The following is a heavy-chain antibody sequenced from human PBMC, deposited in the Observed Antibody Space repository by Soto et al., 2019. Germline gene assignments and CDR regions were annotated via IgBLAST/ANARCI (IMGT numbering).Heavy chain of an antibody. Sequence: ASVKVSCKASGYTFTSYDINWVRQATGQGLEWMGWMSPNSGNTGYAQKFQGRVTMTRNTSISTAYMELSSLRSEDTAVYYCARYPFIAVENPWGEGTLVSVSS. CDR1: GYTFTSYD. J-gene: IGHJ5*02. D-gene: IGHD6-19*01. CDR2: MSPNSGNT. CDR3: ARYPFIAVENP. V-gene: IGHV1-8*01.